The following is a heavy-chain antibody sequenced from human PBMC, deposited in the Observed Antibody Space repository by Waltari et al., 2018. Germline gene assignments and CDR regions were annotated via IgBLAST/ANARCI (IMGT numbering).Heavy chain of an antibody. J-gene: IGHJ3*02. CDR1: GGSISSYY. CDR3: ARVLKAFDI. V-gene: IGHV4-59*01. Sequence: QVQLQESGPGLVKPSETLSLTCTVSGGSISSYYWSWIRQPPGQGLEWIGYIYYSGMTNDTHSLKSRVTISVDTSKNQFCLKLSAVTAADTAVYYCARVLKAFDIWGQGTMVTVSS. CDR2: IYYSGMT.